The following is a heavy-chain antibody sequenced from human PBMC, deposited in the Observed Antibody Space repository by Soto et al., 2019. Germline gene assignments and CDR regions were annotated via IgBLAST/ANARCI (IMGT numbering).Heavy chain of an antibody. V-gene: IGHV4-59*08. CDR2: IYYSGST. CDR3: ARALGYCTNGVCYLDYYYYYGMDV. D-gene: IGHD2-8*01. J-gene: IGHJ6*02. CDR1: GGSISPHY. Sequence: SETLSLTCTVSGGSISPHYWSWIRQPPGKGLEWIGFIYYSGSTNYNPSLKSRATISVDMSQNQFSLKLSSVTAADTAVYYCARALGYCTNGVCYLDYYYYYGMDVWGQGTTVTVSS.